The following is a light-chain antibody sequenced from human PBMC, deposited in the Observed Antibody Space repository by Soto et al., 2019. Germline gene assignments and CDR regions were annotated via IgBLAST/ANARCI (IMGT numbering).Light chain of an antibody. J-gene: IGKJ2*01. CDR1: QSVSSSY. Sequence: DIVLTQSPGTLSLSPGDRATLSCRASQSVSSSYLAWYQQKPGQAPRLLIYGASSRATGSTARFSGSGSGTDFTLPISRLEHEDVAVYYCQQDVRSPMYTFGQGTKLEI. CDR3: QQDVRSPMYT. V-gene: IGKV3-20*01. CDR2: GAS.